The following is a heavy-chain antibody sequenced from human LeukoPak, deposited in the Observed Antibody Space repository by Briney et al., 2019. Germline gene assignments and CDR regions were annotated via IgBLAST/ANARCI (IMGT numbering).Heavy chain of an antibody. CDR2: INPNSGGT. CDR3: ARGGGYSYGYGTWGY. J-gene: IGHJ4*02. Sequence: VASVKVSCKASGYTFTGYYMHWVRQAPGQGLEWMGWINPNSGGTNYAQKFQGRVTMTRDTSISTAYMGLSRLRSDDTAVYYCARGGGYSYGYGTWGYWGQGTLVTVSS. D-gene: IGHD5-18*01. V-gene: IGHV1-2*02. CDR1: GYTFTGYY.